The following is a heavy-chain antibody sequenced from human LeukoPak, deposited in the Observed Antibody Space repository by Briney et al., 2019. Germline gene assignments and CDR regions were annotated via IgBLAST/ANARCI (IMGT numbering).Heavy chain of an antibody. Sequence: SVKVSCKASGGTFSSYAISWVRQAPGQGLEWMGGIIPIFGTANYAQMFQGRVTITADESTSTAYMELSSLRSEDTAMYYCARADYDYFDPWGQGTLVTVSS. CDR2: IIPIFGTA. CDR1: GGTFSSYA. CDR3: ARADYDYFDP. J-gene: IGHJ5*02. D-gene: IGHD3-16*01. V-gene: IGHV1-69*13.